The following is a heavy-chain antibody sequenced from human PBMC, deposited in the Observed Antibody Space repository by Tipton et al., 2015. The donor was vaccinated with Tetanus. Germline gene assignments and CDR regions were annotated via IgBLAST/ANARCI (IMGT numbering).Heavy chain of an antibody. CDR2: IKSKTDGGTT. CDR1: GLFFKNAW. Sequence: SLRLSCATSGLFFKNAWMNWVRQTPGKGLEWVGRIKSKTDGGTTDYAARVKDRFSISRDDSKNTLFLQMNSLKTEDTAVYYCTTSGIVGSVYRVDYWGRGTLVTVSS. J-gene: IGHJ4*02. CDR3: TTSGIVGSVYRVDY. D-gene: IGHD1-26*01. V-gene: IGHV3-15*07.